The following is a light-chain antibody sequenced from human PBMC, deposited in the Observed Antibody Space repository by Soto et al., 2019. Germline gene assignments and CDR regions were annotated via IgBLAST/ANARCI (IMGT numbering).Light chain of an antibody. CDR1: QSISSW. J-gene: IGKJ1*01. Sequence: IQMTQSPSTPSASVGDRVAITCRASQSISSWLAWYQQKPGKAPKLLIYDASSLESGVPSRFSGSGSGTEFTLTITSLQPDDFATYYCQQYNSYPWTFGQGTKVDI. CDR2: DAS. CDR3: QQYNSYPWT. V-gene: IGKV1-5*01.